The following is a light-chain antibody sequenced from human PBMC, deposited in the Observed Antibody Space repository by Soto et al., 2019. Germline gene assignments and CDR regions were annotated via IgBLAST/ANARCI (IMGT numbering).Light chain of an antibody. CDR3: QQYGSSPTYT. J-gene: IGKJ2*01. CDR2: GAS. CDR1: QSVSSSY. Sequence: EIVLTQSPATLSLSPGERATLSCRASQSVSSSYLAWYQQKPGQPPRLLIYGASSRATGIPDRFSGSGSGTDFALTISRLEPEDVAVYYCQQYGSSPTYTFGQGTKLEIK. V-gene: IGKV3-20*01.